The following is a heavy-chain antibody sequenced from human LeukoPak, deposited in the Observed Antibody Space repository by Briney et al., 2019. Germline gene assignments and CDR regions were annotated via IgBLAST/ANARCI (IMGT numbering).Heavy chain of an antibody. CDR2: IYYTGST. D-gene: IGHD3-22*01. J-gene: IGHJ4*02. Sequence: PSETLSLTCTVSGGSVSGSYWSWIRQPPGMGLEWIGYIYYTGSTNYNPSLKSRVTISVDTSKNQFSLKLNSVTAADTAVYYCAGGGDSGGYYYPMFDYWGQGTLVTVSS. CDR1: GGSVSGSY. V-gene: IGHV4-59*02. CDR3: AGGGDSGGYYYPMFDY.